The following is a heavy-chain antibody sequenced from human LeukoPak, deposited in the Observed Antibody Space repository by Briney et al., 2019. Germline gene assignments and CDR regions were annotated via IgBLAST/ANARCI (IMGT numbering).Heavy chain of an antibody. D-gene: IGHD1-26*01. V-gene: IGHV4-59*01. J-gene: IGHJ3*01. CDR2: SYSGGNA. CDR3: AHSKRGGGYYINAFAV. CDR1: GASTSAFY. Sequence: SETLSLTCTVSGASTSAFYWSWIRQSPGKGLEWIGYSYSGGNANYNPSLKSRVTITIDTSENQFSLRLTYVTAADTAVYFCAHSKRGGGYYINAFAVWGQGALVTISS.